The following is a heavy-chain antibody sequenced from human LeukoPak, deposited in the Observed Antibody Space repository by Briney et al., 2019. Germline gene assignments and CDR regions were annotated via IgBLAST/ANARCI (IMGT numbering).Heavy chain of an antibody. CDR3: ARNSSSWYDFGDYYYYMDV. CDR2: IYYSGST. Sequence: SETLSLTCTVSGGSISSYYWSWIRQPPGKGLEWIGYIYYSGSTNYNPSLKSRVTISVDTSKNQFSLKLSSVTAADAAVYYCARNSSSWYDFGDYYYYMDVWGQGTTVTVYS. CDR1: GGSISSYY. J-gene: IGHJ6*03. D-gene: IGHD6-13*01. V-gene: IGHV4-59*01.